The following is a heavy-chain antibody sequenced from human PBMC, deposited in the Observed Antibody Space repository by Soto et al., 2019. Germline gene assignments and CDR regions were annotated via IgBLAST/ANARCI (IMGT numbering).Heavy chain of an antibody. CDR1: GFTFSSYA. Sequence: PGGSLRLSCAASGFTFSSYAMSWVRQAPGKGLEWVSAMSGSGVTTHHADSVKGRFTISRDNSKNTLYLHLNSLRAEDTAVYYCAKRPLTAAGFEYWGQGTLVTVSS. J-gene: IGHJ4*02. V-gene: IGHV3-23*01. D-gene: IGHD6-13*01. CDR2: MSGSGVTT. CDR3: AKRPLTAAGFEY.